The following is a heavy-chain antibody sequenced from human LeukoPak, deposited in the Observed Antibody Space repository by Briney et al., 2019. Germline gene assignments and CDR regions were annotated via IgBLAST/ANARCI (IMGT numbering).Heavy chain of an antibody. J-gene: IGHJ5*02. Sequence: PSHTLSLTCTVSGGSISSGGNYWSSIRQHQGKGLEWIEYIYYSGSTYYNPSLKSRVTISLDTSKNQFSLKLTSVTAADTAVYYCARDRWFDPWGQGTLVTVSS. V-gene: IGHV4-31*03. CDR1: GGSISSGGNY. CDR2: IYYSGST. CDR3: ARDRWFDP.